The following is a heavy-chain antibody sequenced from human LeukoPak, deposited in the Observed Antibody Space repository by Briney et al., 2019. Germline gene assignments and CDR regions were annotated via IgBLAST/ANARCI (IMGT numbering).Heavy chain of an antibody. Sequence: GGSLRLSCAASGFTFSSYAMHWVRQAPGKGLEWVSYISSSSSTIYYAGSVKGRFTISRDNAKNSLYLQMNSLRAEDTAVYYCARKDYTAMSAFDIWGQGTMVTVSS. D-gene: IGHD5-18*01. V-gene: IGHV3-48*01. CDR2: ISSSSSTI. CDR1: GFTFSSYA. J-gene: IGHJ3*02. CDR3: ARKDYTAMSAFDI.